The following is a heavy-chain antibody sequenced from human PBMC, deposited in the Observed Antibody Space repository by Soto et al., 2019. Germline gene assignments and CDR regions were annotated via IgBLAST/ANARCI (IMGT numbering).Heavy chain of an antibody. V-gene: IGHV3-21*01. Sequence: LRLSCAASGFTFSSYSMNWVRQAPGKGLEWVSSISSSSSYIYYADSVKGRFTISRDNAKNSLYLQMNSLRAEDTAVYYCARDPPAPYDSSGYPPPADYWGQGTLVTVSS. CDR2: ISSSSSYI. J-gene: IGHJ4*02. CDR3: ARDPPAPYDSSGYPPPADY. CDR1: GFTFSSYS. D-gene: IGHD3-22*01.